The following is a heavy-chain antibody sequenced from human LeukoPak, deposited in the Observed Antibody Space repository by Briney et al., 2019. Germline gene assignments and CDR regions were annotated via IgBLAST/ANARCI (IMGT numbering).Heavy chain of an antibody. D-gene: IGHD3-22*01. CDR1: GFTFSSYS. V-gene: IGHV3-21*01. CDR2: ISSSSSYI. J-gene: IGHJ6*02. CDR3: ARDRYYYDSSGYLSSYYYYGMDV. Sequence: GGSLRLSCAASGFTFSSYSMNWVRQAPGKGLEWVSSISSSSSYIYYADSVKGRFTISRDNAKSSLYLQMNSLRAEDTAVYYCARDRYYYDSSGYLSSYYYYGMDVWGQGTTVTVSS.